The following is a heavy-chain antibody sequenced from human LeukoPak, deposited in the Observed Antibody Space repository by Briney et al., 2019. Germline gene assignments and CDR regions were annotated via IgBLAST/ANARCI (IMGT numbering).Heavy chain of an antibody. J-gene: IGHJ5*02. Sequence: GASVKVSCKASGYTFTSYAMNWVRQAPGQGLEWMGWINTNTGNPTYAQGFTGRFVFSLDTSVSTAYLQISSLKAEDTAVYYCARGEGIDDYYDSSGYYGPPDPWGQGTLVTVSS. CDR3: ARGEGIDDYYDSSGYYGPPDP. CDR1: GYTFTSYA. V-gene: IGHV7-4-1*02. D-gene: IGHD3-22*01. CDR2: INTNTGNP.